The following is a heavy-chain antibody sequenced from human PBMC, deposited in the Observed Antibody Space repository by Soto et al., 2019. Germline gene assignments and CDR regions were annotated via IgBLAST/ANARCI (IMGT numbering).Heavy chain of an antibody. D-gene: IGHD3-9*01. V-gene: IGHV1-8*01. CDR3: ARGQYYDILTGYYRSWFDP. CDR2: MNPNSGNT. CDR1: GYTFTSYD. J-gene: IGHJ5*02. Sequence: ASVKVSCKASGYTFTSYDINWVRQATGQGLEWMGWMNPNSGNTGYAQKFQGRVTMTRNTSISTAYMELSSLRSEDTAVYYCARGQYYDILTGYYRSWFDPWGQGTLVTVSS.